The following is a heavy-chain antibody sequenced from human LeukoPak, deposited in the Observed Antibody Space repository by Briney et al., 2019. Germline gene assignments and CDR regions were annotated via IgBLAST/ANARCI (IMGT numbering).Heavy chain of an antibody. V-gene: IGHV3-21*01. CDR2: ITRSSSYI. J-gene: IGHJ4*02. CDR3: ARVDMEAAAGDQYYFDY. Sequence: PGGSLRLSCAASGFTFSTYSMNWVRQAPGKGLEWVSSITRSSSYIYYADSVKGRFTISRDNAKNSLYLQMNSLRAEDTAVYYCARVDMEAAAGDQYYFDYWGQGTLVTVSS. CDR1: GFTFSTYS. D-gene: IGHD6-13*01.